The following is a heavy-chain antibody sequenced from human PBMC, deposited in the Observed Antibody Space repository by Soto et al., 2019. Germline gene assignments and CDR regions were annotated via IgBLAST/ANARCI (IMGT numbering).Heavy chain of an antibody. CDR2: IGPSSSHS. D-gene: IGHD2-21*02. CDR1: GFAFSDYY. V-gene: IGHV3-11*06. Sequence: QVQVVESGGGLVKPGGSLRLSCAASGFAFSDYYMTWIRQAPGKGLEWVSYIGPSSSHSNYADSMKGRFTISRDNAKNSLYLQMNSLRAEDTAVYYCARGVTDPPFDYWGQGTLVTVSS. J-gene: IGHJ4*02. CDR3: ARGVTDPPFDY.